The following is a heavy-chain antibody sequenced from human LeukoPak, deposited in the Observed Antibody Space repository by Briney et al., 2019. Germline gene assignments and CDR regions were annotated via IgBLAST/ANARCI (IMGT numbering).Heavy chain of an antibody. J-gene: IGHJ3*02. V-gene: IGHV3-9*01. D-gene: IGHD5-24*01. CDR3: AKVEMAVISNPNAFDI. Sequence: GGSLRLSCAASGFTFDDYAMHWVRQAPGKGLEWVSGISWNSDSIDYADSVKGRFTISRDNAKNSLYLQMNSLRAEDTALYYCAKVEMAVISNPNAFDIWGQGTMVTVSS. CDR1: GFTFDDYA. CDR2: ISWNSDSI.